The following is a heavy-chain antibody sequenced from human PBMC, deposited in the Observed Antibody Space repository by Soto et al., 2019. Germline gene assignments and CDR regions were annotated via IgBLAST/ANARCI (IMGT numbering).Heavy chain of an antibody. CDR2: INHSGSA. V-gene: IGHV4-34*01. J-gene: IGHJ4*02. CDR3: ARGLISGSHYSGGWYYFDS. D-gene: IGHD1-26*01. Sequence: SESMSLTSAVYGGSFSDYMWTWIRQTPGKGLQWIGQINHSGSANYNPSLKSRVTISVHTSSSQFSLELSSVTAADTAVYYCARGLISGSHYSGGWYYFDSWGQGTQVTVSS. CDR1: GGSFSDYM.